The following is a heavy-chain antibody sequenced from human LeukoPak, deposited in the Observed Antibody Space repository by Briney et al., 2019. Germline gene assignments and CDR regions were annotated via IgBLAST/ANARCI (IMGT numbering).Heavy chain of an antibody. Sequence: GGSLRVSCAGSGFTFNNYAMSWVRQAPGKRVEWVSSISGSSGSTSYADSVEGRFTISRDNSKNTLYLQMDSLRAEDTAIYYCAKGHSTSYFDYWGQGTLVTVPS. D-gene: IGHD1-1*01. J-gene: IGHJ4*02. V-gene: IGHV3-23*01. CDR3: AKGHSTSYFDY. CDR2: ISGSSGST. CDR1: GFTFNNYA.